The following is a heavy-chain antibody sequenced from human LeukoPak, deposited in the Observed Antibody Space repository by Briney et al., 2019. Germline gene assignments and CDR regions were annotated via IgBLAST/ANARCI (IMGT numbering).Heavy chain of an antibody. CDR2: ISGAGVGT. D-gene: IGHD6-6*01. Sequence: GGSLRLSCAASGFTFSGYAMIWVRQAPGKGLEWVSSISGAGVGTFYADSVKGRFTISRDNPKNTLYLQMNSLRAEDTAVYYCAKRGSYSSSFTSTFDYWGQGTLVTVSS. CDR1: GFTFSGYA. J-gene: IGHJ4*02. CDR3: AKRGSYSSSFTSTFDY. V-gene: IGHV3-23*01.